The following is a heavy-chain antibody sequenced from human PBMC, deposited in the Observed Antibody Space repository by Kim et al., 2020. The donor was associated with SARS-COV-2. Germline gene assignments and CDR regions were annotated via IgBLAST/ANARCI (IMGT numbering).Heavy chain of an antibody. J-gene: IGHJ6*02. CDR2: IYHSGST. V-gene: IGHV4-4*02. CDR1: GGSISSSNW. D-gene: IGHD2-2*01. Sequence: SETLSLTCAVSGGSISSSNWWSWVRQPPGKGLEWIGEIYHSGSTNYNPSLKSRVTISVDKSKNQFSLKLSSVTAADTAVYYCARDILYCSSTSCYPYYEWDYYGMDVWGQGTTVTVSS. CDR3: ARDILYCSSTSCYPYYEWDYYGMDV.